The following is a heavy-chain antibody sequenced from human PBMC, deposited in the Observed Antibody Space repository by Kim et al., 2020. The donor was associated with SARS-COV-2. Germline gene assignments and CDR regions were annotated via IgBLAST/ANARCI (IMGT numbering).Heavy chain of an antibody. CDR3: ARKAYSHTSGFDY. CDR1: GFTFSSYV. V-gene: IGHV3-23*01. Sequence: GGSLRLSCEASGFTFSSYVMTWVRQAPGKGLEWVSVISDSGDTTYYADSVKGRFTISRDNSKSTLYLQMNSLRAEDTALYYCARKAYSHTSGFDYWGQGT. D-gene: IGHD5-18*01. CDR2: ISDSGDTT. J-gene: IGHJ4*02.